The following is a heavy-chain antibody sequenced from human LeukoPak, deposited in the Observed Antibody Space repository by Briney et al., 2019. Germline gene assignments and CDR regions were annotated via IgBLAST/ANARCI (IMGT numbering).Heavy chain of an antibody. V-gene: IGHV3-30-3*01. CDR1: GFTFSSYA. CDR3: ARDRSGYDSHFDY. Sequence: PGGSLRLSCAASGFTFSSYAMHWVRQAPGKGLEWVAVISYDGSNKYYADSVKGRFTISRDNSKNTLYLQMNSLRAEDTAVYYCARDRSGYDSHFDYWGQVTLVTVSS. D-gene: IGHD5-12*01. J-gene: IGHJ4*02. CDR2: ISYDGSNK.